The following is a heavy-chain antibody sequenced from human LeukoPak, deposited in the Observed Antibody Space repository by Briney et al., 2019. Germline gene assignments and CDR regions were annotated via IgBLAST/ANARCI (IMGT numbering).Heavy chain of an antibody. CDR3: ARDLSSSYDSVWFDP. J-gene: IGHJ5*02. D-gene: IGHD6-6*01. V-gene: IGHV3-21*01. Sequence: GGSLRLSCAASGFTFSSYSMNWVRQAPGKGLEWVSSISSSSSYIYYADSVKGRFTISRDNAKNSLYLQMNSLRAEDTAVYYCARDLSSSYDSVWFDPWGQGTLVTVSS. CDR1: GFTFSSYS. CDR2: ISSSSSYI.